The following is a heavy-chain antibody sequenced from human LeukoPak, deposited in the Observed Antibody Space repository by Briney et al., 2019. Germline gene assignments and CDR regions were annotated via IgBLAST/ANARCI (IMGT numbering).Heavy chain of an antibody. Sequence: GASVKVSCKASGYPFTGYYMHWVRQAPGQGLEWMGWINPNSGGTKTAQTFQGRVTMTRDTSISTAYMELSRLRSDDTAVYFCARSVVAGSGNFDYWGQGTLVTVSS. CDR2: INPNSGGT. CDR3: ARSVVAGSGNFDY. V-gene: IGHV1-2*02. CDR1: GYPFTGYY. D-gene: IGHD6-19*01. J-gene: IGHJ4*02.